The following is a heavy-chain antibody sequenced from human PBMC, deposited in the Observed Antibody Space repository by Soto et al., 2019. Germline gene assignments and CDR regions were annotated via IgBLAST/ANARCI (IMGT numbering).Heavy chain of an antibody. Sequence: GGSLRLSCAASGFTFSSYWMSWVRQAPGKGLEWVANIKQDASEKYYVDSVKGRFTISRDNAKNSLYLQMNSLRAEDTAVYYCAREPSPYGDLYYFDYWGQGTLVTVSS. CDR1: GFTFSSYW. V-gene: IGHV3-7*01. J-gene: IGHJ4*02. CDR3: AREPSPYGDLYYFDY. CDR2: IKQDASEK. D-gene: IGHD4-17*01.